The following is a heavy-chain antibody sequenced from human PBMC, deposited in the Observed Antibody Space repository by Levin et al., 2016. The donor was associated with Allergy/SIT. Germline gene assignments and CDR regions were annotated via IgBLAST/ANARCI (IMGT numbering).Heavy chain of an antibody. CDR2: IYPGDSDT. Sequence: GESLKISCKGSGYSFTSYWIGWVRQMPGKGLEWMGIIYPGDSDTRYSPSFQGQVTISADKSISTAYLQWSSLKASDTAMYYCARHRTTDYYGSGTAHYGMDVWGQGTTVTVSS. D-gene: IGHD3-10*01. CDR3: ARHRTTDYYGSGTAHYGMDV. CDR1: GYSFTSYW. J-gene: IGHJ6*02. V-gene: IGHV5-51*01.